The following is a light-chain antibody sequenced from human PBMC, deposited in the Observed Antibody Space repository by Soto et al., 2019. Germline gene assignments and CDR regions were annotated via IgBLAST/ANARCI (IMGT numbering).Light chain of an antibody. V-gene: IGKV1-5*03. CDR3: QQYDSYSYT. Sequence: DIQMTQSPSTVSASVGDRVTITCRASQSISNWLAWYQQKPGEAPKLLIYKASTLDSRVPSRFSGSESGTTFALTISSLQPDDFATYYCQQYDSYSYTFGQGTKLAI. CDR1: QSISNW. J-gene: IGKJ2*01. CDR2: KAS.